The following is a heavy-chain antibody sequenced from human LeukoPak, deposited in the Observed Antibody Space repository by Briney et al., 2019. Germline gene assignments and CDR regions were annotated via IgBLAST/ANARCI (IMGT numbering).Heavy chain of an antibody. CDR1: GFTFDDYA. CDR3: AKDSGDGYNRSPMDFDY. J-gene: IGHJ4*02. D-gene: IGHD5-24*01. Sequence: GGSLRLSCAASGFTFDDYAMHGVRQAPGKGLEWVSLISGDGGSTYYADSVKGRFTISRDNSKNSLYLRMNSLRTEDTALYYCAKDSGDGYNRSPMDFDYWGQGTLVTVSS. V-gene: IGHV3-43*02. CDR2: ISGDGGST.